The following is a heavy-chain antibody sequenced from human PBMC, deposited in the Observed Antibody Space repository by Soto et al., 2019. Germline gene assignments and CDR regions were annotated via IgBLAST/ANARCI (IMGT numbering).Heavy chain of an antibody. D-gene: IGHD1-7*01. CDR2: IIPILGIA. CDR3: ARGTHLTQYNWNYLTAFDI. CDR1: GGTFSSYT. Sequence: QVQLVQSGAEVKKPGSSVKVSCKASGGTFSSYTISWVRQAPGQGLEWMGRIIPILGIANYAQKFQGRVTITADKSTSTAYMELSSLRSEDTAVYYCARGTHLTQYNWNYLTAFDIWSQGTMVTVSS. J-gene: IGHJ3*02. V-gene: IGHV1-69*02.